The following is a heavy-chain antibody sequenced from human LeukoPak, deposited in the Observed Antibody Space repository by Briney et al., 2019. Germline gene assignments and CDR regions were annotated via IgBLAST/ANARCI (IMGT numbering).Heavy chain of an antibody. Sequence: SETLSLTCTVSGCSISSYYWSWIRQPPGKGLEWIGYIYYSGSTNYNPSLKSRVTISVDTSKNQFSLKLSSVTAADTAVYYCASLMYYYDSSGYPHDAFDIWGQGTMVTVSS. D-gene: IGHD3-22*01. V-gene: IGHV4-59*01. CDR1: GCSISSYY. J-gene: IGHJ3*02. CDR2: IYYSGST. CDR3: ASLMYYYDSSGYPHDAFDI.